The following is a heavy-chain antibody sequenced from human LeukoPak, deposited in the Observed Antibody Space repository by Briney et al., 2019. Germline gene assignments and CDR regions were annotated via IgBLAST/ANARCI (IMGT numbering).Heavy chain of an antibody. J-gene: IGHJ4*02. CDR3: ARPRYYYDSSGYYFDY. D-gene: IGHD3-22*01. CDR2: ISAYNGNT. CDR1: GYTFTSYG. V-gene: IGHV1-18*01. Sequence: ASVKVSCKASGYTFTSYGISWVRQAPGQGLEWMGWISAYNGNTNYAQRLQGRVTMTTDTSTSTAYMELRSLRSGDTAVYYCARPRYYYDSSGYYFDYWGQGTLVTVSS.